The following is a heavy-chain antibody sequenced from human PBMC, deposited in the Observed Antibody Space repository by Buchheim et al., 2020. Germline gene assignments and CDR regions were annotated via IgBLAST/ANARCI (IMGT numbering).Heavy chain of an antibody. CDR2: ISGSGGST. Sequence: EVQRLESGGGLVQPGGSLRLSCAASGFTFSSYAMSWVRQAPGKGLEWVSAISGSGGSTYYADCVKGRFTISRDNSKNTLHLQMNSLRAENTAVYYCAKPDYDSSGYYLFDYWGQGTL. D-gene: IGHD3-22*01. J-gene: IGHJ4*02. V-gene: IGHV3-23*01. CDR1: GFTFSSYA. CDR3: AKPDYDSSGYYLFDY.